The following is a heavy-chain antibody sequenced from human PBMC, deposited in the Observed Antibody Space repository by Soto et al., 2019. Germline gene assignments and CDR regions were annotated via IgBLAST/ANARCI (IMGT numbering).Heavy chain of an antibody. J-gene: IGHJ6*02. CDR3: GKGIAARPEYYYYGMDV. CDR2: ISGSGGST. Sequence: GESLKISCAASGFTFSSYAMSWVRQAPGKGLEWVSAISGSGGSTYYADSVKGRLTISSDNSKNTLYLQMNSLRAADTAVYYCGKGIAARPEYYYYGMDVWGQGTTVTVSS. D-gene: IGHD6-6*01. CDR1: GFTFSSYA. V-gene: IGHV3-23*01.